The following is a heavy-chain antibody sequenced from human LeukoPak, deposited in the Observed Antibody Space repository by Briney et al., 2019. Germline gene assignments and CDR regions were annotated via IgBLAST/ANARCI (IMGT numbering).Heavy chain of an antibody. D-gene: IGHD6-19*01. CDR1: GYTFTSYY. J-gene: IGHJ5*02. V-gene: IGHV1-46*01. Sequence: ASVTVSCKASGYTFTSYYMHWVRQAPGQGLEWMGIINPSGGSTSYAQKFQGRVTMTRDTSTSTVYMELSSLRSEDTAVYYCARENSSGWRGFDPWGQGTLVTVSS. CDR3: ARENSSGWRGFDP. CDR2: INPSGGST.